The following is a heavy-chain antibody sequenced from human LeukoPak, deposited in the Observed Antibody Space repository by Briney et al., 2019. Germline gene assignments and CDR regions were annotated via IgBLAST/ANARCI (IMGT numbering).Heavy chain of an antibody. Sequence: GGSLRLSCAASGFTSSSYGMHWVRQAPGKGLEWVAVISYDGSNKYYADSVKGRFTISRDNSKNTLYLQMNSLRAEDTAVYYCAKIIGVQQQLVDYWGQGTLVTVSS. CDR2: ISYDGSNK. J-gene: IGHJ4*02. V-gene: IGHV3-30*18. CDR1: GFTSSSYG. D-gene: IGHD6-13*01. CDR3: AKIIGVQQQLVDY.